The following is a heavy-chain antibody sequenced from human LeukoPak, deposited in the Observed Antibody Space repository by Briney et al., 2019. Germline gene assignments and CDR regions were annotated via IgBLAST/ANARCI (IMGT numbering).Heavy chain of an antibody. CDR2: IRGSGGST. CDR1: GFTFSIYA. J-gene: IGHJ5*02. D-gene: IGHD3-10*01. Sequence: GGSLRLSCAASGFTFSIYAMSWVRQAPGKGLEWASAIRGSGGSTYYADSVKGRFTISRDTYKNTLYLQMNSLRAEDKAVYYCAKDSWFGEPPNWFDPWDQGTLVTVSS. CDR3: AKDSWFGEPPNWFDP. V-gene: IGHV3-23*01.